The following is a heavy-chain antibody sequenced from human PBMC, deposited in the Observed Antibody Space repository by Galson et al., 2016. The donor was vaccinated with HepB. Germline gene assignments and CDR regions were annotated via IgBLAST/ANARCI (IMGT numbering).Heavy chain of an antibody. D-gene: IGHD3-16*01. J-gene: IGHJ4*02. Sequence: WVRQAPGKGLEWIGYIYYSGSTYHSPSLKSRVTISVDTSKNQFSLKLNSVTAADTAVYYCARGSAFGGVDNWGQGTLVTVSS. CDR3: ARGSAFGGVDN. CDR2: IYYSGST. V-gene: IGHV4-30-4*08.